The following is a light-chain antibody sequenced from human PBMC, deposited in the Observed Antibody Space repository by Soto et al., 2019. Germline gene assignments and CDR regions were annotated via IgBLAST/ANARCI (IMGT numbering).Light chain of an antibody. CDR3: CSYAGSSTFSV. Sequence: LTQPASVSGSPGQSVTIACTGASSDVGSYNLVSWYQQHPGKAPKLMIYEGSKRPSGVSNRFSGSKSGNTASLTISGLQAEDEADYYCCSYAGSSTFSVFGTGTKLTVL. CDR2: EGS. CDR1: SSDVGSYNL. J-gene: IGLJ1*01. V-gene: IGLV2-23*01.